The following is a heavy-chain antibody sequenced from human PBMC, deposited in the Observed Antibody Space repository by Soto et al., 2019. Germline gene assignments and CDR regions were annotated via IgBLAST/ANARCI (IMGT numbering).Heavy chain of an antibody. J-gene: IGHJ4*02. D-gene: IGHD2-2*02. CDR1: GYNFASYG. Sequence: QVQLVQSGAEVKKPGASVKVSCNVSGYNFASYGISWARQAPGRGLEWVGWINTYSGNINYAQKFQGRVTMTTDPSTSTAYMELRSLRSDDTALYYCARERGGYKHFDYWGQGTLVTVSS. V-gene: IGHV1-18*04. CDR3: ARERGGYKHFDY. CDR2: INTYSGNI.